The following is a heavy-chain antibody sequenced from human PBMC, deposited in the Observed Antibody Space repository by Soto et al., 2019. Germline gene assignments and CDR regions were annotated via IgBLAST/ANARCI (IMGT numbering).Heavy chain of an antibody. CDR3: AKVDGGGSYYYYYGMDV. Sequence: GESLRLSCAASGFTFSSYAMSWVRQAPGKGLEWVSAISGSGGSTYYADSVKGRFTISRDNSKNTLYLQMNSLRAEDTAVYYCAKVDGGGSYYYYYGMDVWGQGTTVTVSS. CDR1: GFTFSSYA. J-gene: IGHJ6*02. D-gene: IGHD1-26*01. V-gene: IGHV3-23*01. CDR2: ISGSGGST.